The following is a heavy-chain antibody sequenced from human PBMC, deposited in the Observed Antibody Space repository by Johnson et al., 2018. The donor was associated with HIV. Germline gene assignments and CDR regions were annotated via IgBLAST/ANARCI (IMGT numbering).Heavy chain of an antibody. J-gene: IGHJ3*02. V-gene: IGHV3-9*01. Sequence: EVQLVESGGGLVQPGRSLRLSCAASGFTFDDYAMHWVRQAPGKGLEWVSGICWNSGSIGYADSVKGRFTISRDNAKNSLYLQMNSLRAEDTAVYYCANGGYSYGYDAFDIWGQGTMVTVSS. CDR2: ICWNSGSI. D-gene: IGHD5-18*01. CDR1: GFTFDDYA. CDR3: ANGGYSYGYDAFDI.